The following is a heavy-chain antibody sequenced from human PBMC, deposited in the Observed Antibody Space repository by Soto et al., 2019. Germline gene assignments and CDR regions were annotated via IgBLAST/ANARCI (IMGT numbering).Heavy chain of an antibody. V-gene: IGHV3-23*01. CDR3: GRGLKTYYYYGMDV. Sequence: GGSLRLSCAASEFTFSNYAMSWVRQAPGKGLEWVSGISGSGSSTYYADSVKGRFTISRDNSKNTLYLQMNSLRADDTAVYYCGRGLKTYYYYGMDVWGQGTTVTVSS. CDR2: ISGSGSST. J-gene: IGHJ6*02. CDR1: EFTFSNYA.